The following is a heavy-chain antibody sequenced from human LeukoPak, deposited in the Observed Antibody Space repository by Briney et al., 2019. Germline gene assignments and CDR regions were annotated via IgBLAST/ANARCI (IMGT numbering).Heavy chain of an antibody. V-gene: IGHV3-11*01. CDR1: GFTFSDYY. CDR2: ISSSGSTI. Sequence: PGGSLRLSCAASGFTFSDYYMSWIRQAPGKGLEWVSYISSSGSTIYYADSVKGRFTISRDNAKNSLYLQMNSLRAEDTAVYYCARDLLDWTTVELTTPYWGQGTLVTVSS. D-gene: IGHD4-17*01. J-gene: IGHJ4*02. CDR3: ARDLLDWTTVELTTPY.